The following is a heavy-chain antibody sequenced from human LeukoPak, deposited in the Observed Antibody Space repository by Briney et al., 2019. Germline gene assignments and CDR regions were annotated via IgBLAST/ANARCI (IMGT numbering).Heavy chain of an antibody. CDR1: GGSISSYY. CDR2: IYYSGST. CDR3: AREKPGGSYDC. J-gene: IGHJ4*02. Sequence: PSETLSLTCTVSGGSISSYYWSWIRQPPGKGLEWIGYIYYSGSTNYNPSLKSRVTISVDTSKNQFSLKLSSVTAADTAVYYCAREKPGGSYDCWGQGTLVTVSS. V-gene: IGHV4-59*01. D-gene: IGHD1-26*01.